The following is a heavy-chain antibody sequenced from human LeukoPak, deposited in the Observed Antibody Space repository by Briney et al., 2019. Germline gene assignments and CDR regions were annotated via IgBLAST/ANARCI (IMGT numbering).Heavy chain of an antibody. CDR1: GGSISSYY. V-gene: IGHV4-59*01. D-gene: IGHD2-2*01. CDR3: ARATEGDIVVVPAAQAKPNNWFDP. Sequence: KASQTLSLTCTVSGGSISSYYWSWVRQPPGKGLEWVGYIYYSGSTNYNPSLTIRVTISVDTSKNQFSLKLRSVTAADTAVYYCARATEGDIVVVPAAQAKPNNWFDPWGQGTLVTVSS. J-gene: IGHJ5*02. CDR2: IYYSGST.